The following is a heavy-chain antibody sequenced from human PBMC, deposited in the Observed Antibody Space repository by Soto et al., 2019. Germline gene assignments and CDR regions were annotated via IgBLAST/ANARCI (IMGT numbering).Heavy chain of an antibody. CDR3: ARNKGDIVATIKGYYYYYMDV. CDR1: GFTFSSYG. J-gene: IGHJ6*03. D-gene: IGHD5-12*01. CDR2: IWYDGSNK. Sequence: QVQLVESGGGVVQPGRSLRLSCAASGFTFSSYGMHWVRQAPGKGLEWVAVIWYDGSNKYYADSVKGRFTISRDNSKNTLYLQMNSLRAEDTAVYYCARNKGDIVATIKGYYYYYMDVWGKGTTVTVSS. V-gene: IGHV3-33*01.